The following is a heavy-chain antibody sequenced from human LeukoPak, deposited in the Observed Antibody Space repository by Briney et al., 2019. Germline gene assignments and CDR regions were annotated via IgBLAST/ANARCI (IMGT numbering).Heavy chain of an antibody. D-gene: IGHD3-16*01. CDR2: ISSSNSYI. V-gene: IGHV3-21*01. CDR1: GFTFSSYS. J-gene: IGHJ4*02. CDR3: ARDMNLDY. Sequence: PGGSLRLSCAASGFTFSSYSMNWVRQAPGKGLEWVSFISSSNSYIYYADSVKGRFTISRDNAKNSLYLQMNSLRAEDTAVYYCARDMNLDYWGQGTLVTVSS.